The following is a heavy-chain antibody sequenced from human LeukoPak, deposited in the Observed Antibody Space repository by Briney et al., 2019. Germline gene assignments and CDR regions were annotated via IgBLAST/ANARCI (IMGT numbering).Heavy chain of an antibody. CDR3: ARDYLTTDYDSYGLTIWFDP. J-gene: IGHJ5*02. D-gene: IGHD3-22*01. Sequence: ASVKVSCKASGYTFTDYHIHWVRQAPGQGLEWMGWINPNSGGTNYAQKFQGRVTMTRDTSISTAYMALSRLRSDDTAVYYCARDYLTTDYDSYGLTIWFDPWGQGTLVTVSS. CDR1: GYTFTDYH. CDR2: INPNSGGT. V-gene: IGHV1-2*02.